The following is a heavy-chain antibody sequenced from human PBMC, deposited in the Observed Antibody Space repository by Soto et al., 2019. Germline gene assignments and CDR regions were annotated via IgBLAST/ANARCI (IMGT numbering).Heavy chain of an antibody. D-gene: IGHD3-3*01. CDR3: ARSDGPRYYDFWSGYPPSMEV. J-gene: IGHJ6*03. CDR2: IIPILGIA. CDR1: GGTFSSYT. V-gene: IGHV1-69*02. Sequence: SVKVSCKAPGGTFSSYTISWVRQAPGQGLEWMGRIIPILGIANYAQKFQGRVTITVDKSTSTAYMELSSLRSEDTAVYYCARSDGPRYYDFWSGYPPSMEVWGKGTTVTVSS.